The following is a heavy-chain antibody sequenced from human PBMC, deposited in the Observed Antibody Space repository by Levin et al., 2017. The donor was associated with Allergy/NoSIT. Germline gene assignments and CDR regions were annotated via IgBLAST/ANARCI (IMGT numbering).Heavy chain of an antibody. D-gene: IGHD3-10*01. CDR1: GGSFSGYY. CDR3: ARRITMVRGVIMGPILRQVDP. CDR2: IKHSGST. V-gene: IGHV4-34*01. J-gene: IGHJ5*02. Sequence: SETLSLTCAVYGGSFSGYYWSWIRQPPGKGLEWIGEIKHSGSTNYNPSLKSRVTISIYTSKNQFSLKLSSVTAADTAVYCCARRITMVRGVIMGPILRQVDPWGQGTLVTVSS.